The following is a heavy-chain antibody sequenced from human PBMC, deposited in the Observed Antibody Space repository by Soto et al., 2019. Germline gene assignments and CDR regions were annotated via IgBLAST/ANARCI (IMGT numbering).Heavy chain of an antibody. V-gene: IGHV4-31*03. Sequence: QVQLQESGPGLVKPSQTLSLTCTVSGGSISSGGYYWSWIRQHPEKGLEWIGYIYYSVSTYYNPSLKSRVTISVDTSKNQFSLKLSSVTAADTAVYYCAASCVGCGGFNYYGMDVWGQGTTVTVSS. CDR2: IYYSVST. CDR3: AASCVGCGGFNYYGMDV. CDR1: GGSISSGGYY. J-gene: IGHJ6*01. D-gene: IGHD2-21*01.